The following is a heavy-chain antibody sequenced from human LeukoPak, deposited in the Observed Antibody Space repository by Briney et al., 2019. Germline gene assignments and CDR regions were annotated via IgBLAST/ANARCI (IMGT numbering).Heavy chain of an antibody. V-gene: IGHV4-39*07. CDR1: GGSISSSSYY. CDR2: IYYSGST. CDR3: ARDPFYSSSGRGAFDI. D-gene: IGHD6-6*01. J-gene: IGHJ3*02. Sequence: SETLSLTCTVSGGSISSSSYYWGWIRQPPGKGLEWIGSIYYSGSTYYNPSLKSRVTTSVDTSKNQFSLKLSSVTAADTAVYYCARDPFYSSSGRGAFDIWGQGTMVTVSS.